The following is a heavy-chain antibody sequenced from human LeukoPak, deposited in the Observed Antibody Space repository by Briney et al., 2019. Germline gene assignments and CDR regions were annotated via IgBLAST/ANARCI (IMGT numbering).Heavy chain of an antibody. Sequence: GSLRLYCAASGFTFSSYVMQWVRQAPGEGLEWVAVISYDGSNKYYADSVKGRFTISRENSKNTLYLQMNSLRAEHTAVYYCAKDEGVWGKEAGGMDVWGQGTTVTVSS. CDR1: GFTFSSYV. D-gene: IGHD3-16*01. V-gene: IGHV3-30*18. CDR3: AKDEGVWGKEAGGMDV. CDR2: ISYDGSNK. J-gene: IGHJ6*02.